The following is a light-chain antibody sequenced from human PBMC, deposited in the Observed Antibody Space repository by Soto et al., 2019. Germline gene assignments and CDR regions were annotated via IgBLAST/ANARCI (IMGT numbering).Light chain of an antibody. V-gene: IGKV1-12*01. CDR3: QQANNFPPT. CDR2: AAS. CDR1: QGINTW. Sequence: ILMTQSPSSVSASVGDRVTISCRASQGINTWLAWYQHRPGKAPKLLIFAASGLPSGVPSSFSGSGSGTNFTLTINNLQTEDFATYYCQQANNFPPTFGGATKVEFK. J-gene: IGKJ4*02.